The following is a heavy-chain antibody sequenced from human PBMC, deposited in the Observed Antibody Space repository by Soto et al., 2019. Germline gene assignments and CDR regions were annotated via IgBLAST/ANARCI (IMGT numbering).Heavy chain of an antibody. Sequence: GESLKISCKGPGHLFNNHWIGWVRQTPGKGLEWMGLIFTRDSETKTSPSFQGHVSFSVDNSINTVYLQWTSLKTTDTGIYFCARGYFDSGHGYDLWGQGTLVTSPQ. CDR2: IFTRDSET. D-gene: IGHD3-10*01. J-gene: IGHJ5*02. V-gene: IGHV5-51*01. CDR3: ARGYFDSGHGYDL. CDR1: GHLFNNHW.